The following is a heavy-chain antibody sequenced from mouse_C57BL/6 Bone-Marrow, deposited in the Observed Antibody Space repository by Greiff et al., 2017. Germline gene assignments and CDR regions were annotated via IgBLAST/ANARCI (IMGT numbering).Heavy chain of an antibody. Sequence: VQLQQSGPELARPWASVKISCQAFYTFSRRVHFAIRDTNYLMQWVKQRPGQGLEWSGAIYPGNGDTSYQQKFKGKATLTADKSSSTAYTRLISLTSENSAVYYCAFYYGSSYRYCDVWGTGTTVTVSS. CDR2: GQGLEWSG. CDR3: SENSAVYYCAFYYGSSYRYCDV. CDR1: YTFSRRVH. D-gene: IGHD1-1*01. V-gene: IGHV1-87*01. J-gene: IGHJ1*03.